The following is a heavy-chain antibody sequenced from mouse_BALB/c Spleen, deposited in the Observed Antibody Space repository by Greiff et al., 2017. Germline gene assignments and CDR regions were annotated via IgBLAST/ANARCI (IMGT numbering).Heavy chain of an antibody. CDR2: INSNGGST. Sequence: EVQGVESGGGLVQPGGSLKLSCAASGFTFSSYGMSWVRQTPDKRLELVATINSNGGSTYYPDSVKGRFTISRDNAKNTLYLQMSSLKSEDTAMYYCAREGYRSYFDYWGQGTTLTVSS. CDR3: AREGYRSYFDY. V-gene: IGHV5-6-3*01. D-gene: IGHD2-14*01. J-gene: IGHJ2*01. CDR1: GFTFSSYG.